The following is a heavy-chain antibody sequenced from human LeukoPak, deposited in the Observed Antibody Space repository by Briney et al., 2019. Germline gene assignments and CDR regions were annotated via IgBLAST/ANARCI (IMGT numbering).Heavy chain of an antibody. V-gene: IGHV4-34*01. J-gene: IGHJ5*02. Sequence: SETLSLTCAVYGGSFSGYYWSWIRQPPGKGLEWIGEINHSGSTNYNPSLKSRVTISVDRSKNQFSLKLSSVTAADTAVYYCARFARPLYNWFDPWGQGTLVTVSS. CDR1: GGSFSGYY. CDR2: INHSGST. D-gene: IGHD2-15*01. CDR3: ARFARPLYNWFDP.